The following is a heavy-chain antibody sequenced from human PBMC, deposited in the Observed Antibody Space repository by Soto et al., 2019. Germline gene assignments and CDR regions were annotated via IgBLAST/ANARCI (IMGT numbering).Heavy chain of an antibody. CDR3: AGGPDYGDYDA. J-gene: IGHJ5*02. V-gene: IGHV4-34*01. CDR2: IRHNGDT. Sequence: QVQLRHWGAGLLKPSETLSLTCVVSGGSFTDYKWTWIRQSPEKGLEWIGEIRHNGDTDSKPSLRSRLTMSLDTSKNQFSLHLSSETSADTAVYFCAGGPDYGDYDAWGQGTLVTVSS. D-gene: IGHD4-17*01. CDR1: GGSFTDYK.